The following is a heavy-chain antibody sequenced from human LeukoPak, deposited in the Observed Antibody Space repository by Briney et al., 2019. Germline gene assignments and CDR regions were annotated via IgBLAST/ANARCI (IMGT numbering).Heavy chain of an antibody. CDR1: GYTFTSYD. V-gene: IGHV1-2*02. CDR2: INPNSGGT. D-gene: IGHD2-2*01. Sequence: AASVKVSCKASGYTFTSYDINWVRQATGQGLEWMGWINPNSGGTNYAQKFQGRVTMTRDTSISTAYMELSRLRSDDTAVYYCARWGYCSSTSCPEPNNWFDPWGQGTLVTVSS. J-gene: IGHJ5*02. CDR3: ARWGYCSSTSCPEPNNWFDP.